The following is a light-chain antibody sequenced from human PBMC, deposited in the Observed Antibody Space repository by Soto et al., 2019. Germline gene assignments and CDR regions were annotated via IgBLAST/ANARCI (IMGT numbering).Light chain of an antibody. CDR1: QGISSY. J-gene: IGKJ1*01. CDR3: QQYNSYSWT. V-gene: IGKV1-8*01. Sequence: AIRMTQSPSSLSASTGDRVTITCRASQGISSYLAWYQQKPGKAPKLLIYAASRLQSGVPSRFSGSGSGTEFTLTISSLQPDDFATYYCQQYNSYSWTFGQGTKVDIK. CDR2: AAS.